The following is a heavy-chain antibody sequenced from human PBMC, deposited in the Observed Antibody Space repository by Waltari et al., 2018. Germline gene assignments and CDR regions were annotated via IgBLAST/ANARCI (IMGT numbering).Heavy chain of an antibody. CDR1: AFTFITHR. CDR3: ASGGSSTGYY. D-gene: IGHD1-26*01. Sequence: EVRLVESGGGLVQPGGPLSLPCVAPAFTFITHRTTGVRQAPGKGLEWVANIKQDGSEKDYVDSVKGRFTISRDNAKNSLYLQMNSLRAEDTAVYYCASGGSSTGYYWGQGTLVTVSS. CDR2: IKQDGSEK. J-gene: IGHJ4*02. V-gene: IGHV3-7*01.